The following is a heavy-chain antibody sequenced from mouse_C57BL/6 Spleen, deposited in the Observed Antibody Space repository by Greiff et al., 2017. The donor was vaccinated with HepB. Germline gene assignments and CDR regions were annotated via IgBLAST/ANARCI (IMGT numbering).Heavy chain of an antibody. D-gene: IGHD1-1*01. CDR3: TRAFITTVVAHWYFDV. V-gene: IGHV1-5*01. J-gene: IGHJ1*03. Sequence: VQLKQSGTVLARPGASVKMSCKTSGYTFTSYWMHWVKQRPGQGLEWIGAIYPGNSDTSYNQKFKGKAKLTAVTSASTAYMELSSLTNEDSAVYYCTRAFITTVVAHWYFDVWGTGTTVTVSS. CDR1: GYTFTSYW. CDR2: IYPGNSDT.